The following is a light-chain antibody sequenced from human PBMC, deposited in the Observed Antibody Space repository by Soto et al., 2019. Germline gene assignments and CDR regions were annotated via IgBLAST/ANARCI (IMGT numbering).Light chain of an antibody. CDR3: QQRSNWPLT. Sequence: EIVLTQSPATLSLSPGERATLSCRASQSVSSYLAWFQQKPGQAPRLLIYDASKRATGIPARFSGSGSGTDFTLPISSLEPEDFAVYYCQQRSNWPLTFGPGTKVDIK. CDR1: QSVSSY. J-gene: IGKJ3*01. CDR2: DAS. V-gene: IGKV3-11*01.